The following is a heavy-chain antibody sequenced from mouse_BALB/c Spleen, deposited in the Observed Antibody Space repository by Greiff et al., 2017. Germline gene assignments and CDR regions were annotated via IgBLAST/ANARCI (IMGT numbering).Heavy chain of an antibody. CDR3: ARGGMITPFDY. J-gene: IGHJ2*01. CDR2: ISSGGST. V-gene: IGHV5-6-5*01. D-gene: IGHD2-4*01. Sequence: EVKLVESGGGLVKPGGSLKLSCAASGFTFSSYAMSWVRQTPEKRLEWVASISSGGSTYYPDSVKGRFTISRDNARNILYLQMSSLRSEDTAMYYCARGGMITPFDYWGQGTTLTVSS. CDR1: GFTFSSYA.